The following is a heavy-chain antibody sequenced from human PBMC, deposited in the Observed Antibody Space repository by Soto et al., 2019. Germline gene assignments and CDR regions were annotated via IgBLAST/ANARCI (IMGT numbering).Heavy chain of an antibody. J-gene: IGHJ6*02. CDR2: INHSGST. Sequence: SETLSLTCAVYGGSFSGYYWSWIRQPPGKGLEWIGEINHSGSTNYNPSLKSRVTISVDTSKNQFSLKLSSVTAAATAVYYCARGGSSSWATYRSAGYGMDVWGQGTTVTVSS. CDR3: ARGGSSSWATYRSAGYGMDV. CDR1: GGSFSGYY. D-gene: IGHD6-13*01. V-gene: IGHV4-34*01.